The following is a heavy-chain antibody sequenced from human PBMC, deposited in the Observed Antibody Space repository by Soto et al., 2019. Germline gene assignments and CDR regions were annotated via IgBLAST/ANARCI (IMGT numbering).Heavy chain of an antibody. D-gene: IGHD2-15*01. V-gene: IGHV3-23*01. CDR2: ISGSGGST. Sequence: GGSLRLSCAASGFTFSSYAMSWVRQAPGKGLEWVSAISGSGGSTYYADSVKGRFTISRDNSKNTLYLQMNSLRAEDTAVYYCAVKDGSGYCSGGSCYAPFDYWGQGTLVTVSS. CDR3: AVKDGSGYCSGGSCYAPFDY. CDR1: GFTFSSYA. J-gene: IGHJ4*02.